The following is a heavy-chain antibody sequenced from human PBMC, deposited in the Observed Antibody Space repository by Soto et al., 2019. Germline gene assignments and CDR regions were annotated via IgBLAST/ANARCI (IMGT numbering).Heavy chain of an antibody. CDR2: ISWAGDK. V-gene: IGHV2-5*02. CDR3: ANSRCGGDCLRSYSSHYYYGMDV. CDR1: GFSLNTGGLG. J-gene: IGHJ6*02. D-gene: IGHD2-21*02. Sequence: QITLKESGPTLVKPTQTLTLTCTFSGFSLNTGGLGVGWISQPPGTTLESLAPISWAGDKRYSPSLKSRLSITKETPNNPGVLTRTNMNPVDTAIYYCANSRCGGDCLRSYSSHYYYGMDVWGQGTTVTVSS.